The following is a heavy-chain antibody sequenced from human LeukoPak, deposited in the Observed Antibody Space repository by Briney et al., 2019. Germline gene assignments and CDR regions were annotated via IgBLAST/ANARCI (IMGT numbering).Heavy chain of an antibody. D-gene: IGHD4-17*01. V-gene: IGHV3-30*02. CDR3: AKGENYYGDYSFDY. Sequence: PGGSLRLSCAASGFTFSSYGMHWVRQAPGRGLEWVEFIRYDGSNKYYADSVKGRFTISRDNSKNTLYLQMNSLRAEDTAVYYCAKGENYYGDYSFDYWGQGTLVTVSS. CDR2: IRYDGSNK. J-gene: IGHJ4*02. CDR1: GFTFSSYG.